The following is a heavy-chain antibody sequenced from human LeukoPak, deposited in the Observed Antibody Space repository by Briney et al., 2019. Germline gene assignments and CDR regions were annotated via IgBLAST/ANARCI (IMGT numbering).Heavy chain of an antibody. CDR3: AVAYSYGRDVFDI. D-gene: IGHD5-18*01. Sequence: ASVKVSCKASGYTFTSYYIHWVRQAPGQGLEWMGLINPSGGSTSYAQKFQVRVTMTSDTSTSTVYMELRSLRSEDTAVYYCAVAYSYGRDVFDIWGQGTMVSVSS. CDR1: GYTFTSYY. J-gene: IGHJ3*02. V-gene: IGHV1-46*01. CDR2: INPSGGST.